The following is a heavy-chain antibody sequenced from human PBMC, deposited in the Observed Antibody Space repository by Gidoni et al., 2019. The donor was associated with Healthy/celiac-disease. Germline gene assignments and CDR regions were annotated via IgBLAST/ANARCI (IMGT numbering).Heavy chain of an antibody. J-gene: IGHJ3*02. Sequence: QVTLRESGPALVKPTQTLTLTCTFSGFSRSTSGMRVSWIRQPPGKALEWLARIDWDDDKFYSTSLKTRLTISKDTAKNQVVLTMTNMDPVDTATYYCARSTIPDGDREGAFDIWGQGTMVTVSS. CDR2: IDWDDDK. CDR1: GFSRSTSGMR. D-gene: IGHD4-17*01. V-gene: IGHV2-70*04. CDR3: ARSTIPDGDREGAFDI.